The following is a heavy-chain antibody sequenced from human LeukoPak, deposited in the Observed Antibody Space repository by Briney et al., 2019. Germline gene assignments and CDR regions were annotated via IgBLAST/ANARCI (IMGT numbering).Heavy chain of an antibody. CDR2: ITDSGGAT. Sequence: GGSLRLSCAGSGFTFSIYAMSWVRQAPGKGLEWVPTITDSGGATYHADSVKGRFTISRDNSKNTLYLQMNSLRAEDTAVYYCAKSHDYGGQRSDFDYWGQGTLVTVSS. CDR1: GFTFSIYA. J-gene: IGHJ4*02. D-gene: IGHD4-17*01. CDR3: AKSHDYGGQRSDFDY. V-gene: IGHV3-23*01.